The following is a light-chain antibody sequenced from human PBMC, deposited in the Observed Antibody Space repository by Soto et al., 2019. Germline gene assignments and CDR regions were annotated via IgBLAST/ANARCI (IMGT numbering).Light chain of an antibody. CDR3: QQYNEWLLT. Sequence: EIVMTQSPATLSVSPGERATLSCRASQSVFSNLAWYQQKPGQAPRLLIYDASTRATGIPARFSGSGSGTEFTLTISSLQSEDFAVYYCQQYNEWLLTFGGGTKVDIQ. J-gene: IGKJ4*01. V-gene: IGKV3D-15*01. CDR2: DAS. CDR1: QSVFSN.